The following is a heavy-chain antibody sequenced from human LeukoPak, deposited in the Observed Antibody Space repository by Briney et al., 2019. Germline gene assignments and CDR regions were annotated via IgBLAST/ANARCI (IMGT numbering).Heavy chain of an antibody. V-gene: IGHV3-21*01. CDR3: ARDGCSSTSCYSYYYYGMDV. CDR1: GFTFSSYN. D-gene: IGHD2-2*01. CDR2: ISDSSNYI. J-gene: IGHJ6*02. Sequence: GGSLRLSCAASGFTFSSYNMNWVRQAPGKGLEWVSCISDSSNYIYYADSVKGRFTISRDNAKNSLYLELNSLRAEDTAVYYCARDGCSSTSCYSYYYYGMDVWGQGTTVTVSS.